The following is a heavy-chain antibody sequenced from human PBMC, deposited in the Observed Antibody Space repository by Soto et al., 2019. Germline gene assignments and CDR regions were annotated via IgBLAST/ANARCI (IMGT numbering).Heavy chain of an antibody. CDR3: AKETGYSGYDQVHAFDI. CDR1: GFTFVSYS. Sequence: WGSLRLSCAASGFTFVSYSMAWVLQAPGKGLEWVSPISGRGGNTSYADSVQGRFTISRDNSKNTLYLQMNSLRAEDTAVYYCAKETGYSGYDQVHAFDIWGQGTMVTVSS. CDR2: ISGRGGNT. V-gene: IGHV3-23*01. J-gene: IGHJ3*02. D-gene: IGHD5-12*01.